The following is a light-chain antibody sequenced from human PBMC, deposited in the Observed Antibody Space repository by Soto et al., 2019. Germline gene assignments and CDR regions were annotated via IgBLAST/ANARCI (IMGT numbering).Light chain of an antibody. V-gene: IGKV1-33*01. CDR2: DAS. J-gene: IGKJ1*01. CDR1: HYISYF. CDR3: QQYLDFPV. Sequence: DIQMTQSPSSLSASVGDRVTITCQASHYISYFLNWYQQKPGRAPQLVIYDASTLRTGVPSRLSGSGSGTQFTFTINSLQPEDLGTYYCQQYLDFPVFGQGTKVDIK.